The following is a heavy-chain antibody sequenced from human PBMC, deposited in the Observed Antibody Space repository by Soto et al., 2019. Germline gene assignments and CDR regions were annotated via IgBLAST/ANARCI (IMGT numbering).Heavy chain of an antibody. CDR2: VTPRNGDT. V-gene: IGHV1-8*02. D-gene: IGHD2-8*02. J-gene: IGHJ4*02. Sequence: ASVKVSCKASGYTFTSYYMPWVRQAAGQGPEWMGSVTPRNGDTAFAQKYQGRVTVTSNTSMSTVYMELSNLRSDDTAVYYCARGGSYWARRHYFDSWGQGTLVTVSS. CDR1: GYTFTSYY. CDR3: ARGGSYWARRHYFDS.